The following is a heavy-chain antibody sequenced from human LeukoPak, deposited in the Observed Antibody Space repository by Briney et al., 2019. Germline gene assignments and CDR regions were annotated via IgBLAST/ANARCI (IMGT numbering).Heavy chain of an antibody. CDR1: GGSISSGSYY. J-gene: IGHJ4*02. V-gene: IGHV4-61*02. CDR3: AREVYDSSGYEDY. D-gene: IGHD3-22*01. Sequence: SETLSLTCTLCGGSISSGSYYWSWIRQPAGKGLEWIGRIYTSGSTNYNPSLKSRVTISVDTSNNQFSLKLSSVTAADTAVYYCAREVYDSSGYEDYWGQGTLVTVSS. CDR2: IYTSGST.